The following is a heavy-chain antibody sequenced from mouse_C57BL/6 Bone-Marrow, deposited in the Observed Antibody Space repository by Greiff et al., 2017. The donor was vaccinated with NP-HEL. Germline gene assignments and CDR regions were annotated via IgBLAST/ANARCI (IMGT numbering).Heavy chain of an antibody. J-gene: IGHJ2*01. V-gene: IGHV5-4*01. D-gene: IGHD1-1*01. CDR1: GFTFSSYA. CDR2: ISDGGSYT. CDR3: AREAYGSSPHY. Sequence: EVKLMESGGGLVKPGGSLKLSCAASGFTFSSYAMSWVRQTPEKRLEWVATISDGGSYTYYPDNVKGRFTISRDNAKNNLYLQMSHLKSEDTAMYYCAREAYGSSPHYWGQGTTLTVSS.